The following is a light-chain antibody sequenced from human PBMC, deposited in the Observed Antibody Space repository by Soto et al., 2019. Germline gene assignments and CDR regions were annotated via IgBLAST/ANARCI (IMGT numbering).Light chain of an antibody. CDR2: DAS. V-gene: IGKV3-15*01. CDR1: ESVTTK. Sequence: ERVMTQSLATLSVSPGERATLSCRASESVTTKLAWYQQKPGQAPRLLIFDASTRATGIPARFRGSGSGTEFTLTISSLQSEDFAVYYCQQYNNWPRGTFGQGTKLEIK. CDR3: QQYNNWPRGT. J-gene: IGKJ2*01.